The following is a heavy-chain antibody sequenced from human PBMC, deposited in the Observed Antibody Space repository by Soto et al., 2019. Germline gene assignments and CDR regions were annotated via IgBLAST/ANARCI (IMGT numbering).Heavy chain of an antibody. Sequence: GSLRLSCAASGFTFSSYWMSWVRQAPGKGLEWVANIKQDGSEKYYVDSVKGRLTISRDNAKNSLYLQMNSLRAEDTAVYYCARGLRAVAGNDAFDIWGQGTMVTVSS. CDR1: GFTFSSYW. D-gene: IGHD6-19*01. CDR2: IKQDGSEK. CDR3: ARGLRAVAGNDAFDI. J-gene: IGHJ3*02. V-gene: IGHV3-7*01.